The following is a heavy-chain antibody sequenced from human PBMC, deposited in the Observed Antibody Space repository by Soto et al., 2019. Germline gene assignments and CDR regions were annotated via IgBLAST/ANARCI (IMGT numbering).Heavy chain of an antibody. J-gene: IGHJ6*02. V-gene: IGHV3-30-3*01. CDR2: ISYDGSNK. CDR3: ASLPLYSSGWYREDYYGMDV. Sequence: QVQLVESGGGVVQPGRSLRLSCAASGFTFSSYAMHWVRQAPGKGLEWVAVISYDGSNKYYADSVKGRFTISRDNSKNTLYLQMNSLRAEDTAVYYCASLPLYSSGWYREDYYGMDVWGQGTTVTVSS. CDR1: GFTFSSYA. D-gene: IGHD6-19*01.